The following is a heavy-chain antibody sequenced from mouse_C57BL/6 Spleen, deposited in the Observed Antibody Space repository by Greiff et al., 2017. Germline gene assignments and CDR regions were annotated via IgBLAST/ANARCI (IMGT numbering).Heavy chain of an antibody. Sequence: EVKLVESGGGLVQPGGSMKLSCVASGFTFSNYWMNWVRQSPEKGLEWVAQIRLKSDNYATHYAESVKGRFTISRDDSKSSVYLQMNNLRAEDTGIYYCTVITTRAMDYWGQGTSVTVSS. CDR1: GFTFSNYW. CDR2: IRLKSDNYAT. D-gene: IGHD1-1*01. V-gene: IGHV6-3*01. CDR3: TVITTRAMDY. J-gene: IGHJ4*01.